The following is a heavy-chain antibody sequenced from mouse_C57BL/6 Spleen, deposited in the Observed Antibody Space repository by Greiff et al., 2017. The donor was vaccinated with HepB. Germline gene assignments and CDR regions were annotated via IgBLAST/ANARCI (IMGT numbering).Heavy chain of an antibody. CDR3: ASGTYYSNYEGSLFAY. CDR1: GYTFTSYW. CDR2: IDPSDSYT. J-gene: IGHJ3*01. V-gene: IGHV1-59*01. D-gene: IGHD2-5*01. Sequence: QVQLQQSGAELAKPGASVKLSCKASGYTFTSYWMHWVKQRPGQGLEWIGVIDPSDSYTNYNQKFKGKATLTVDTSSSTAYMQLSSLTSEDSAVYYCASGTYYSNYEGSLFAYWGQGTLVTVSA.